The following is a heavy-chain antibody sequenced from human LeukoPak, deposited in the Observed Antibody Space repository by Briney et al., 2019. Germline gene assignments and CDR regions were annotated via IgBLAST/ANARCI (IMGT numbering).Heavy chain of an antibody. CDR2: ICPGDSDT. V-gene: IGHV5-51*01. Sequence: GESLKISCKGSGYSFSTYWIAWVRQMPGKGLEWMGIICPGDSDTRYSPSFQGLITISADKSISSAYVRWSSLKASDTAMYYCARHSGDYGSGSYYAFDIWGQGTMVTVSS. CDR3: ARHSGDYGSGSYYAFDI. CDR1: GYSFSTYW. J-gene: IGHJ3*02. D-gene: IGHD3-10*01.